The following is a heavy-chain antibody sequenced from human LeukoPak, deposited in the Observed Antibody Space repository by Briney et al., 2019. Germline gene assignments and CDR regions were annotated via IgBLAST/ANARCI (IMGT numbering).Heavy chain of an antibody. V-gene: IGHV4-39*07. CDR2: IYYSGST. J-gene: IGHJ3*02. CDR3: ARDRRGYCSGGSCFDDAFDI. CDR1: GGSISSSSYY. Sequence: KASETLSLTCTVSGGSISSSSYYWGWIRQPPGKGLEWIGSIYYSGSTYYNPSLKSRVTISVDTSKNQFSLKLSSVTAADTAVYYCARDRRGYCSGGSCFDDAFDIWGQGTMVTVSS. D-gene: IGHD2-15*01.